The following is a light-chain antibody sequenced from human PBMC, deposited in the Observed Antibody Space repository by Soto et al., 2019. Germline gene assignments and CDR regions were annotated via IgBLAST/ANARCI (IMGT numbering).Light chain of an antibody. CDR1: QSVRSNY. V-gene: IGKV3-20*01. J-gene: IGKJ4*01. Sequence: EIVLTQSPDTRSLSPGARATLSCRASQSVRSNYLAWYQQKPGQAPRFLIYDASSRATGIPDRFSGSGSVTDFTLTISRLEPEDFAVYYCQQYGSSPLSFGGGTKVETK. CDR2: DAS. CDR3: QQYGSSPLS.